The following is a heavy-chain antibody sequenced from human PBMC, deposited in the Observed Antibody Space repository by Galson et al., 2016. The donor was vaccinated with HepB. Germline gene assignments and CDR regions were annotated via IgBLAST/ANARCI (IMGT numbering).Heavy chain of an antibody. V-gene: IGHV3-48*01. D-gene: IGHD4-17*01. CDR2: INAPSDAI. CDR1: GFTFSAST. CDR3: ARDDYGTVAY. Sequence: SLRLSCAASGFTFSASTMNWVRQTPEKGLEWVSYINAPSDAIYYADSVKGRFTISRDNSKNTLFLQMNSLRAEDSAVYYCARDDYGTVAYWGQGTLVTVSS. J-gene: IGHJ4*02.